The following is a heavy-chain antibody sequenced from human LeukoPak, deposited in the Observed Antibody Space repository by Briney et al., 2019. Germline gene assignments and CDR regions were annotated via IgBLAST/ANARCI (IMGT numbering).Heavy chain of an antibody. Sequence: GGSLRLSCAASGFTFSSYVMSWVRQAPGRGLEWVSNIGGSVGSMFYAASVKGRFAISRDNSKNTLYLQMNSLRAEDTAVYYCAREQYNNYYFDYWGQGTLVTVSS. D-gene: IGHD4-11*01. CDR1: GFTFSSYV. CDR3: AREQYNNYYFDY. J-gene: IGHJ4*02. V-gene: IGHV3-23*01. CDR2: IGGSVGSM.